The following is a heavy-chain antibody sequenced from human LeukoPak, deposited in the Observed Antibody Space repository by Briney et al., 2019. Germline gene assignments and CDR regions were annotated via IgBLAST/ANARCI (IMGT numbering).Heavy chain of an antibody. Sequence: GASVKVSCKASGGTFSSSAISWVRQAPGQGLEWMGGIIPIFGTANYAQKFQGRVTITTDESTSTAYMELSSLRSEDTAVYYCARDRGVDCISTSCYNGGAFDIWGQGTMVTVSS. J-gene: IGHJ3*02. CDR1: GGTFSSSA. CDR3: ARDRGVDCISTSCYNGGAFDI. CDR2: IIPIFGTA. V-gene: IGHV1-69*05. D-gene: IGHD2-2*02.